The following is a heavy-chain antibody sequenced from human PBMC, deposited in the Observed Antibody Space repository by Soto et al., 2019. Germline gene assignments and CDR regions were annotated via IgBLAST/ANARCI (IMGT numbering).Heavy chain of an antibody. CDR1: GGSFSNFG. CDR3: AREGSGYNF. CDR2: IVPVFGRP. J-gene: IGHJ4*02. Sequence: SVNVSCKASGGSFSNFGISWVRQAPGQGLEWMGGIVPVFGRPNYAQRFRGRLTITADESTSTGYMELISLRSDDTAVYYCAREGSGYNFWGQGTQVTVSS. D-gene: IGHD5-12*01. V-gene: IGHV1-69*13.